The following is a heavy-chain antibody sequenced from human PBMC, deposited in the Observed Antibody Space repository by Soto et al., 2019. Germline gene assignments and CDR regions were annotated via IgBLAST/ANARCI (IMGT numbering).Heavy chain of an antibody. CDR1: GGSFSGYY. Sequence: SETLSLTCAVYGGSFSGYYWSWIRQPPGKGLEWIGEINHSGSTNYNPSLKSRVTISVDTSKNQFSLKLSSVTAADTAVYYCARVYGDSHFDYWGQGTLVTVSS. CDR2: INHSGST. V-gene: IGHV4-34*01. J-gene: IGHJ4*02. D-gene: IGHD4-17*01. CDR3: ARVYGDSHFDY.